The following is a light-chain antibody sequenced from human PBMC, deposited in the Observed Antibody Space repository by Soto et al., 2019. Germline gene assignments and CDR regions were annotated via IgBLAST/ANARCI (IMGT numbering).Light chain of an antibody. Sequence: QSALTQPASASGSPGQSITISCTGTSSDVGSYNLVSWYQQHPGKAPKPMIYEGSKRPSGVSNRFSGSKSGNTASLTISGLQAEDEADYYCCSYAGSSTNYVFGTGTKVTVL. CDR3: CSYAGSSTNYV. V-gene: IGLV2-23*01. J-gene: IGLJ1*01. CDR2: EGS. CDR1: SSDVGSYNL.